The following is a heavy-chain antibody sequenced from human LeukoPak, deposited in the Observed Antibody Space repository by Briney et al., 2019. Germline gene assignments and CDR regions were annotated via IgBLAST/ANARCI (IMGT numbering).Heavy chain of an antibody. J-gene: IGHJ5*02. D-gene: IGHD6-13*01. V-gene: IGHV3-30*03. CDR2: ISYDGSNK. CDR3: ARGPRGGQQQLVLVSSFYWFDP. CDR1: GFTFSSYG. Sequence: PGGSLRLSCAASGFTFSSYGMHWIRQAPGKGLEWVAVISYDGSNKYYADSLKGRFTISRDNSKNTLYLQMNSLRAEDTAVYYCARGPRGGQQQLVLVSSFYWFDPWDQGTLVTVSS.